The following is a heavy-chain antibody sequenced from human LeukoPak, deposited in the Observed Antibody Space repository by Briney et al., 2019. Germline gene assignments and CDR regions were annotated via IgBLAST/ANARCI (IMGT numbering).Heavy chain of an antibody. CDR1: GYTFTSNY. D-gene: IGHD2-2*01. V-gene: IGHV1-2*02. J-gene: IGHJ5*02. CDR3: ARVMNPSGEKRYCSSTSCYGIDL. Sequence: GASVKVSCKAFGYTFTSNYMHWVRQAPGQGPEWMGWINPNSGGTNYAQKFQGRVTMTRDTSISTAYMELSRLRSDDTAVYYCARVMNPSGEKRYCSSTSCYGIDLWGQGTLVTVSS. CDR2: INPNSGGT.